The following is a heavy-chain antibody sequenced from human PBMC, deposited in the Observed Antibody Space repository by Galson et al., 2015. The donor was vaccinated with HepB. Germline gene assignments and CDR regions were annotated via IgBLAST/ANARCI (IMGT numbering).Heavy chain of an antibody. Sequence: SVKVSCKASGGTFSSYAISWVRQAPGQGLEWMGGIIPIFGTANYAQKFQGRVTITADESTSTAYMELSSLRSEDTAVYYCARDSFVAGRPPNFDYWGQGTLVTVSS. D-gene: IGHD6-19*01. CDR2: IIPIFGTA. J-gene: IGHJ4*02. V-gene: IGHV1-69*13. CDR3: ARDSFVAGRPPNFDY. CDR1: GGTFSSYA.